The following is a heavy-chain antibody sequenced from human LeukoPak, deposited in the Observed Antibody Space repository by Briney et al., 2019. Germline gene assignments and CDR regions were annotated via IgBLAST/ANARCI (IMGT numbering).Heavy chain of an antibody. CDR2: INSDGSST. CDR1: GFTLSTYG. J-gene: IGHJ4*02. V-gene: IGHV3-74*01. D-gene: IGHD3-22*01. Sequence: GGSLRLSCAASGFTLSTYGMHWVRQAPGKGLVWVSRINSDGSSTSYADSVKGRFTISRDNAKNTLYLQMNSLRAEDTAVYYCARVSGSHYYYDSSGYYPDQNWGQGTLVTVSS. CDR3: ARVSGSHYYYDSSGYYPDQN.